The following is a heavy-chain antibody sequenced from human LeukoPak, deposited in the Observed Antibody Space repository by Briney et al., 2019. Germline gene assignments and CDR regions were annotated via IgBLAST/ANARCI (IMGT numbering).Heavy chain of an antibody. Sequence: GGSLRLSCAASGFTFSSYGMHWVRQAPGKGLEWVAVISYDGSNKYYADSVKGRFTISRDNSKNTLYLQMNSLRAEDTAVYYCASLYSSNRWFDPWGQGTLVTVSS. CDR3: ASLYSSNRWFDP. CDR1: GFTFSSYG. D-gene: IGHD6-19*01. V-gene: IGHV3-30*03. J-gene: IGHJ5*02. CDR2: ISYDGSNK.